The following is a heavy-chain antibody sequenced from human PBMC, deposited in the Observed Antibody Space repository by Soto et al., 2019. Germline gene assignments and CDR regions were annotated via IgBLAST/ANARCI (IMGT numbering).Heavy chain of an antibody. Sequence: ASVKVSCKASGYTFTSYGISWVRQAPGQGLEWMGWISAYNGNTNYAQKLQGRVTMTTDTSTSTAYMELRSLRSDDTAVYYCARDRSLYYDSSGYYGKGYFDYWGQGTLVTVSS. D-gene: IGHD3-22*01. CDR2: ISAYNGNT. J-gene: IGHJ4*02. CDR1: GYTFTSYG. V-gene: IGHV1-18*01. CDR3: ARDRSLYYDSSGYYGKGYFDY.